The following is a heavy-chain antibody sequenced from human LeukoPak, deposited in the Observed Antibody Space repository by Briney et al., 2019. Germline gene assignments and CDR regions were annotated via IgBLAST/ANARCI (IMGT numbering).Heavy chain of an antibody. Sequence: GRSLRLSCVASGFTFNDYAMHWVRQAPGRALGGFSGISGNSGTIGYADSVKGRFTISRDNAKNSLYLQMNSLRAEDMAFYYCAKDYYYDSSGYTYFDYWGQGALVTVSS. D-gene: IGHD3-22*01. CDR3: AKDYYYDSSGYTYFDY. J-gene: IGHJ4*02. CDR2: ISGNSGTI. V-gene: IGHV3-9*03. CDR1: GFTFNDYA.